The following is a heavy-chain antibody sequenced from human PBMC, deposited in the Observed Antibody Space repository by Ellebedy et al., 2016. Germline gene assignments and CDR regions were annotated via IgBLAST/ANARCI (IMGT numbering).Heavy chain of an antibody. Sequence: GESLKISCAASGFTFSSYAMSWVRQAPGKGLVWVSAISGSGGSTYYANSVKGRFTISRDNSKNTLYLQMNNLRAEDTAVYYCAKLWIQLWPFDYWGQGTLVTVSS. CDR1: GFTFSSYA. J-gene: IGHJ4*02. CDR2: ISGSGGST. V-gene: IGHV3-23*01. CDR3: AKLWIQLWPFDY. D-gene: IGHD5-18*01.